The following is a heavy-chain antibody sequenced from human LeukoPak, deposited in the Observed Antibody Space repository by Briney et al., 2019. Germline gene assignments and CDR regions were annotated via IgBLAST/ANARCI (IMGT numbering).Heavy chain of an antibody. CDR1: GFTFSNYW. J-gene: IGHJ4*02. Sequence: GGSLRLSCAASGFTFSNYWMTWVRQGPGEGLEWLGNINLDGSETHFVDSVKGRFTISRDNAKNSLSLQMCGLRVEDTAVYYCARGYSDWLLWGQGTQVTVSS. CDR2: INLDGSET. V-gene: IGHV3-7*01. CDR3: ARGYSDWLL. D-gene: IGHD4-11*01.